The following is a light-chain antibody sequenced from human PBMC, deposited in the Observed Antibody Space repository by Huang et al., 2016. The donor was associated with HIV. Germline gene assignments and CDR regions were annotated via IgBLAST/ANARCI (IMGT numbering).Light chain of an antibody. CDR1: QSINSY. CDR3: QQSYSTPWT. V-gene: IGKV1-39*01. CDR2: AAS. J-gene: IGKJ1*01. Sequence: DIQMTQSPSSLSASVGDRVTITCRASQSINSYLNWYQHKPGKAPKLLIYAASSLQSGGPSRFSGSGSGTDFTRSISSLQPEDIATYCCQQSYSTPWTFGQGTKVEIK.